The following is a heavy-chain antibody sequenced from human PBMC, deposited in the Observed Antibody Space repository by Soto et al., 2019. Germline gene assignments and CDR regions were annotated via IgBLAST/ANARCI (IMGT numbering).Heavy chain of an antibody. Sequence: LSLTCTVSGDTSTSYYWGWIRQAPGKGLEWIGHIHNSGTSTHNPSLNGRVTISIDMSKKQFSLKLTSLTSADTAVYYCARDFYDSVGYTWFDSWSQGTLVTVSS. CDR1: GDTSTSYY. CDR3: ARDFYDSVGYTWFDS. J-gene: IGHJ5*01. V-gene: IGHV4-59*01. CDR2: IHNSGTS. D-gene: IGHD3-22*01.